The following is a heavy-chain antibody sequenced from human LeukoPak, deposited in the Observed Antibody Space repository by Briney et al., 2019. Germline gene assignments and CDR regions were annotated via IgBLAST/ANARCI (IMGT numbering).Heavy chain of an antibody. V-gene: IGHV3-30-3*01. CDR3: GSVTTVY. CDR2: ISYDGSNK. D-gene: IGHD4-17*01. J-gene: IGHJ4*02. Sequence: PGRSLGLSCAASGFTFSSYAMHWVRQAPGKGLEWVAVISYDGSNKYYADSVKGRFTISRDNSKNTLYLQMNSLRAEDTAVYYCGSVTTVYWGQGTLVTVSS. CDR1: GFTFSSYA.